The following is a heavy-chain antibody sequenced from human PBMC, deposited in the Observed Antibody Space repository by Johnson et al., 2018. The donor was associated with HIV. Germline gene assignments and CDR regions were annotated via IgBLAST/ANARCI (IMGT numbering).Heavy chain of an antibody. CDR1: GFTVSSNY. D-gene: IGHD5-24*01. J-gene: IGHJ3*02. CDR3: ARACRYGYTCDAFDI. CDR2: VNSGGTT. Sequence: VQLVESGGGVVQPGRSLRLSCAASGFTVSSNYMSWVRQAPGKGLEWVSVVNSGGTTYYAGSVRGRFTVSRDNSKNTLYLQMNSLRAEDTAVYYCARACRYGYTCDAFDIWGQGTLVTVSS. V-gene: IGHV3-66*01.